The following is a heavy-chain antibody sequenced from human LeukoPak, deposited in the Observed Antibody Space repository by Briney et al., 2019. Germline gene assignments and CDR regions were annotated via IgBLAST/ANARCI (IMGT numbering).Heavy chain of an antibody. CDR2: ISFDGTNK. J-gene: IGHJ6*02. CDR3: ARDSRYHDFWNGYSDYYYYGIDV. V-gene: IGHV3-30*09. CDR1: GLTFSTYA. Sequence: TGGSLRLSCTASGLTFSTYAMAWVRQAPGKGLEWVAVISFDGTNKYYADSVKGRFAISRDNSKDTLYLQMNSLRADDTAVYYCARDSRYHDFWNGYSDYYYYGIDVWGQGTTVTVSS. D-gene: IGHD3-3*01.